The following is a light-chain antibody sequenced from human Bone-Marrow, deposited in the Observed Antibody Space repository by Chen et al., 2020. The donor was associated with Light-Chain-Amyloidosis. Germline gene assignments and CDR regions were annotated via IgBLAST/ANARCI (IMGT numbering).Light chain of an antibody. CDR1: RAIGNY. CDR2: SSS. J-gene: IGKJ3*01. CDR3: QQYYGPPFT. Sequence: DIQLTQSPSSLSASVGDKVTVTCRASRAIGNYLNWYQQKAGSAPKLLIFSSSTLQSGVPSRFSGSGSGTDFTLTINSLQPEYFASYFCQQYYGPPFTFGPGTKVDIK. V-gene: IGKV1-39*01.